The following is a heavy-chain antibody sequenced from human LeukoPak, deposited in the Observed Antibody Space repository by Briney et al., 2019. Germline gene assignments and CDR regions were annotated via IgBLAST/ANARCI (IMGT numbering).Heavy chain of an antibody. CDR2: INPNSGGT. Sequence: ASVKVSCKASGYTFTGYHMHWVRQAPGQGLEWMGWINPNSGGTNYAQKFQGRVTMTRDTSISTAYMELSRLRSDDTAVYYCARAPDYGDDGNYGMDVWGQGTTVTVSS. J-gene: IGHJ6*02. V-gene: IGHV1-2*02. D-gene: IGHD4-17*01. CDR3: ARAPDYGDDGNYGMDV. CDR1: GYTFTGYH.